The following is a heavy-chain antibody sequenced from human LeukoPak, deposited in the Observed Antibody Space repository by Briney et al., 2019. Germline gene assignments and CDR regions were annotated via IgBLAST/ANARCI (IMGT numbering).Heavy chain of an antibody. V-gene: IGHV4-59*08. CDR1: GGSISSYY. D-gene: IGHD4-17*01. CDR2: IYYSGST. Sequence: SETLSLTCTVSGGSISSYYWSWIRQPPGKGLEWIGYIYYSGSTNYNPSLKSRVTISVDTPKNQFSLKLSSVTAADTAVYYCAVDYGDAFDIWGQGTMVTVSS. CDR3: AVDYGDAFDI. J-gene: IGHJ3*02.